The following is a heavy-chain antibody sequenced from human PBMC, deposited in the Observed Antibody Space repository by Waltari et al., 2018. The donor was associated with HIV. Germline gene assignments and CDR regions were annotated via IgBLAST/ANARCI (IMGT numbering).Heavy chain of an antibody. V-gene: IGHV1-69*02. J-gene: IGHJ5*02. D-gene: IGHD4-17*01. CDR1: GGTFSSYT. Sequence: QVQLVQSGAEVKKPGSSVKVSCKASGGTFSSYTIRWVRQAPGQGLEWMGRIIPILGIANYAQKFQGRVTITADKSTSTAYMELSSLRSEDTAVYYCARGPRTVTTRTNWFDPWGQGTLVTVSS. CDR2: IIPILGIA. CDR3: ARGPRTVTTRTNWFDP.